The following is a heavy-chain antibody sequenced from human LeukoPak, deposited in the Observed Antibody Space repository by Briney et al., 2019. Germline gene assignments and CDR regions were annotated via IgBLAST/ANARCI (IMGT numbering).Heavy chain of an antibody. CDR1: VFTFSNAW. CDR2: VESKTDRGTT. V-gene: IGHV3-15*04. D-gene: IGHD3-22*01. CDR3: SPPEDSSGNYYSWFDP. Sequence: EAGVSVTLSYSASVFTFSNAWMSCVRPAQGEGRVGLGSVESKTDRGTTDYAAPVKGRCNITRDDANSTLYMQMNSLKTEDSAVYYCSPPEDSSGNYYSWFDPWGQGTLVTVSS. J-gene: IGHJ5*02.